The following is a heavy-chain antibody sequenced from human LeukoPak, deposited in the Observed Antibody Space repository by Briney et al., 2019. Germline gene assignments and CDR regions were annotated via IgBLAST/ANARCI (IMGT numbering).Heavy chain of an antibody. CDR3: AKGPHSYGYYFDY. D-gene: IGHD5-18*01. CDR2: ISGSGGST. V-gene: IGHV3-23*01. Sequence: GGSLRLSCAASGFTFSSYAMSWVRQAPGKGLEWVSAISGSGGSTYYADSVKGRFTISRDNSKNTLYLQMNSLRPEDTAVYYCAKGPHSYGYYFDYWGQGTLVTVSS. CDR1: GFTFSSYA. J-gene: IGHJ4*02.